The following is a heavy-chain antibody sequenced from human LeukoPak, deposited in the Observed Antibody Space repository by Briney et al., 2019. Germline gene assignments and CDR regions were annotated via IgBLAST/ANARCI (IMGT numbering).Heavy chain of an antibody. CDR2: IYYSGST. CDR3: ARQSRYGDFDY. J-gene: IGHJ4*02. Sequence: SETLSLTCTVSGGSISTYYWSWIRQPPGKGLEWIAYIYYSGSTSYNPSLKTRVTISVDMSKNQFSLKLSSVTAADTAVYYCARQSRYGDFDYWGQGTLLTVSS. V-gene: IGHV4-59*08. CDR1: GGSISTYY. D-gene: IGHD4-17*01.